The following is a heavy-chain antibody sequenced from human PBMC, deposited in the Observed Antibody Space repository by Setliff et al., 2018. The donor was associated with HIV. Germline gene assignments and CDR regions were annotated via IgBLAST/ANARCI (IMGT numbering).Heavy chain of an antibody. J-gene: IGHJ4*02. CDR1: GFTFSSYT. CDR2: ISSSSYYI. Sequence: GGSLRLSCAASGFTFSSYTMNWVRQAPGKGLEWVSSISSSSYYIYYADSVKGRCTISRDNAKNSLFLQMNSLRAEDTAVYYCASIELAAMVPVDYWGQGTLVTVSS. D-gene: IGHD5-18*01. CDR3: ASIELAAMVPVDY. V-gene: IGHV3-21*01.